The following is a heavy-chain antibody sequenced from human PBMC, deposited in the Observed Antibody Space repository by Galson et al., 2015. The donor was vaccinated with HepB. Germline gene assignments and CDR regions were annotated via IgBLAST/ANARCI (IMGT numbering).Heavy chain of an antibody. J-gene: IGHJ6*02. Sequence: SLRLSCAAYGFTFSNYAMSWVRQAPGKGLEWVSVIGSSGTDTHYADSVKGRFTISRDNSKNTLCLQMNSLRADDTAVYYCAKRLPLYGMDFWGQGTTVTVSS. CDR3: AKRLPLYGMDF. CDR2: IGSSGTDT. D-gene: IGHD2-15*01. CDR1: GFTFSNYA. V-gene: IGHV3-23*01.